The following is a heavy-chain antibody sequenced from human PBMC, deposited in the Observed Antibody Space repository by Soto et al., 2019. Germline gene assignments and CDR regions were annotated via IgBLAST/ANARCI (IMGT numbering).Heavy chain of an antibody. Sequence: GGSLRLSCAASGFTFSSYAMSWVRQAPGKGLEWVSAISGSGGSTYYADSVKGRFTISRDNSKNTLYLQMNSLRAEDTAVYYCAKDPPPLELLRPQIEYFQHWGQGTLVTVSS. J-gene: IGHJ1*01. CDR2: ISGSGGST. CDR3: AKDPPPLELLRPQIEYFQH. V-gene: IGHV3-23*01. D-gene: IGHD1-7*01. CDR1: GFTFSSYA.